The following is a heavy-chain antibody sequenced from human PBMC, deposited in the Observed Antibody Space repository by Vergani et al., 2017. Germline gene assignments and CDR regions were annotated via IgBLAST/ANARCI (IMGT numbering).Heavy chain of an antibody. Sequence: QLHLQESGPGLVKPSETLSLTCTVSGGSITSSSYYLGWIRQPPGKGLAWIGNIYHSGGAYYNPSLKGRVTISVDTSKNQFSLEVTSVTAADTAIYFCARTESFILRYFHWALWGQGTLVTVSS. CDR2: IYHSGGA. CDR1: GGSITSSSYY. CDR3: ARTESFILRYFHWAL. D-gene: IGHD3-9*01. V-gene: IGHV4-39*01. J-gene: IGHJ4*02.